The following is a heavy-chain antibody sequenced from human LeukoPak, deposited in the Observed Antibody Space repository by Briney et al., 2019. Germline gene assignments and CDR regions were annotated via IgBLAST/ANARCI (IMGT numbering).Heavy chain of an antibody. CDR1: GGSISSGDYD. D-gene: IGHD3-16*02. Sequence: SETLSLTCTVSGGSISSGDYDWTWIRQHPEKGLEWIGYISYSGSTYYNPSLKSRVTISVDTSKNQFFLSLSSVTAADTAVYFCAREAFWRVIPTSTLGMDVWGQGTTVTVSS. CDR3: AREAFWRVIPTSTLGMDV. J-gene: IGHJ6*02. CDR2: ISYSGST. V-gene: IGHV4-31*03.